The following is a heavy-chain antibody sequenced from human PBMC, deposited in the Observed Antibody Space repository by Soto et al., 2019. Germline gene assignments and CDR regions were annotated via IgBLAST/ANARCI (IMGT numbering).Heavy chain of an antibody. CDR1: GFTFSGSA. CDR3: TRPLNCSGGSCYSSFDP. V-gene: IGHV3-73*02. CDR2: IRSKANSYAT. D-gene: IGHD2-15*01. J-gene: IGHJ5*02. Sequence: VQLVESGGGLVQPGGSLKLSCAASGFTFSGSAMHWVRQASGKGLEWVGRIRSKANSYATAYAASVKGRFTISRDDSKNTAYLQMNSLKTEDTAVYYCTRPLNCSGGSCYSSFDPWGQGTLVTVSS.